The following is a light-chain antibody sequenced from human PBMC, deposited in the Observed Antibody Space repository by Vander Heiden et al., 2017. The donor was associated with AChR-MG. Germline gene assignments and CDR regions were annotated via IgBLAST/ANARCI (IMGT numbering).Light chain of an antibody. V-gene: IGLV2-11*01. J-gene: IGLJ1*01. CDR2: DVS. CDR3: CSFAGSYTYV. CDR1: SSDVGGYNY. Sequence: QSALTPPRPVSGSPGQSVTISCTGTSSDVGGYNYVAWYQQHPGKAPKLMIYDVSKRPSGVPDRFSGSKSDNTASLTISGLQAEDEADYYCCSFAGSYTYVFGTGTKVTVL.